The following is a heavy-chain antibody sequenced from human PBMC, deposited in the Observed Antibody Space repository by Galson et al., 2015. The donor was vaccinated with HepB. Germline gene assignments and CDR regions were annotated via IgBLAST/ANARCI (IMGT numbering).Heavy chain of an antibody. D-gene: IGHD6-19*01. V-gene: IGHV1-2*02. CDR3: ARVKGSAVAASHYGYFQH. J-gene: IGHJ1*01. Sequence: SVKVSCKASGYTFTGYYMHWVRQAPGQGLEWVGWINPNSGGTNYAQKFQGRVTMTRDTSISTAYMELSRLRSDDTAVYYCARVKGSAVAASHYGYFQHWGQGTLVTVSS. CDR1: GYTFTGYY. CDR2: INPNSGGT.